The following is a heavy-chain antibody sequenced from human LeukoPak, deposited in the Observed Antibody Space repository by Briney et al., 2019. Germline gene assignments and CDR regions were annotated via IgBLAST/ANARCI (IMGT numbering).Heavy chain of an antibody. J-gene: IGHJ3*02. CDR3: AKGADTQQLDAFDI. Sequence: PLGCLRLSRAPSGFTFTSYAMSWVRPAPGKGLEWVSAISGSGGSTYYADSVKGRFTISRDNSKNTLYLQMNSLRAEDTAVYYCAKGADTQQLDAFDIWGQGTMVTVSS. D-gene: IGHD6-13*01. CDR1: GFTFTSYA. V-gene: IGHV3-23*01. CDR2: ISGSGGST.